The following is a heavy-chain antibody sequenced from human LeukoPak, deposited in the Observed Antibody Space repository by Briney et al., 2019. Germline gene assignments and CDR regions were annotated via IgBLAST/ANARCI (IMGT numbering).Heavy chain of an antibody. J-gene: IGHJ4*02. D-gene: IGHD3-16*02. CDR2: ISTYNCNT. Sequence: ASVTVSFKASGYTFTNYGISWVRQAPGRGLEWMGWISTYNCNTNYPQKFQGRVTMTTDTSTSTAYMDLKSLRSDDTAVYYCARDPFGGVVARTPLDYWGQGTLVTVSS. V-gene: IGHV1-18*01. CDR1: GYTFTNYG. CDR3: ARDPFGGVVARTPLDY.